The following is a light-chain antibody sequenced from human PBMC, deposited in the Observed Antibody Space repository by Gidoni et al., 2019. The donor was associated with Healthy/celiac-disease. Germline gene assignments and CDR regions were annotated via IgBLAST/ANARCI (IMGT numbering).Light chain of an antibody. CDR1: QSVLYSSNNKNY. V-gene: IGKV4-1*01. CDR3: QQYYSTPRT. J-gene: IGKJ1*01. CDR2: WAS. Sequence: DIVMTQSPDSLAVSLGERATINCKSSQSVLYSSNNKNYLAWYQQKPGQPPKLLIYWASTRESGVPDRFGGSGSGTDFTLTISSLQAEDVAVYYCQQYYSTPRTFGQXTKVEIK.